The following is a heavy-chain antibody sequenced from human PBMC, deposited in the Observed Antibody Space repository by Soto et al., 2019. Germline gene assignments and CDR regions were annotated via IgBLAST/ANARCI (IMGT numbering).Heavy chain of an antibody. V-gene: IGHV4-31*03. CDR2: IYYSGST. CDR3: ARTRGGDSGYDGRFDY. CDR1: GGSISSGGYF. J-gene: IGHJ4*02. D-gene: IGHD5-12*01. Sequence: QVQLQESGPGLVKPSQTLSLTCTVSGGSISSGGYFWTWIRQHPGKGLEWIGYIYYSGSTYYNPALKSRVTIVVDISKNQFSLKLSSVTAADTAVYYCARTRGGDSGYDGRFDYWGQGTLVTVSS.